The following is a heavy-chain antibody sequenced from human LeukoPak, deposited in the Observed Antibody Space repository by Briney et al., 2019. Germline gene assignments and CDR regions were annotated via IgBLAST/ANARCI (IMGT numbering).Heavy chain of an antibody. Sequence: ASVKVSCKASGYTFTSYGISWVRQAPGQGLEWMGIINPSGGSTSYAQKFQGRVTMTRDTSTSTVYMELSSLRSEDTAVYYCARAYYDSSGYHHNWFDPWGQGTLVTVSS. V-gene: IGHV1-46*01. CDR1: GYTFTSYG. D-gene: IGHD3-22*01. J-gene: IGHJ5*02. CDR2: INPSGGST. CDR3: ARAYYDSSGYHHNWFDP.